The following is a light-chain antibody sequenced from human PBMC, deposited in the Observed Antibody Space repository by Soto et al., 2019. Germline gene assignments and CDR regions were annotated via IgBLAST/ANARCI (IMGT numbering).Light chain of an antibody. CDR1: QSVSNSY. Sequence: EIVLTQSPGTLSLSPEERATLSCRASQSVSNSYLAWYQQKPGQAPRLLIYGASSRATGIPDRFSGSGSGTDFTLTISRLEPEDFAVYYCQQYGSSPLLPFGGGTKVEIK. J-gene: IGKJ4*01. V-gene: IGKV3-20*01. CDR2: GAS. CDR3: QQYGSSPLLP.